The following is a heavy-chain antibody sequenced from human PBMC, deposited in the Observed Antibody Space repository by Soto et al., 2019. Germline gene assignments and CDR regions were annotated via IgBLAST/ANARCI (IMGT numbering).Heavy chain of an antibody. D-gene: IGHD3-22*01. Sequence: PSETLSLTCTVSGGSISSYYGSWIRQPPGKGLEWIGYIYYSGSTNYNPSLKSRLTISVDTSKNQFSLKLSSVTAADTAVYYCARSDHYYYDSSGYWDYWGQGTLVTVSS. CDR3: ARSDHYYYDSSGYWDY. CDR1: GGSISSYY. J-gene: IGHJ4*02. V-gene: IGHV4-59*08. CDR2: IYYSGST.